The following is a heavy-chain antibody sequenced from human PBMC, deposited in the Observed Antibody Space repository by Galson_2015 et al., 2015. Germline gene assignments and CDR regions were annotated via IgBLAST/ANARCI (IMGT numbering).Heavy chain of an antibody. Sequence: LSLTCTVSGDSVNSGRYYWSWIRQPPGKGLEWIGYMYNSGSADYNPPLKSRVTISVDTSKNQFSLKLASVTAADTAVYFCASFRNWEYYFDYWGPGTLVTVSS. CDR2: MYNSGSA. D-gene: IGHD1-1*01. V-gene: IGHV4-61*01. J-gene: IGHJ4*02. CDR1: GDSVNSGRYY. CDR3: ASFRNWEYYFDY.